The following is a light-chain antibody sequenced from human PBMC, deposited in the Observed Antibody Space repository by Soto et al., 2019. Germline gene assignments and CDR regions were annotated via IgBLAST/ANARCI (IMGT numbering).Light chain of an antibody. CDR2: GAS. V-gene: IGKV3-20*01. Sequence: EIVLTQSPGTLSLSPGERATLSCRASQSVSSSYLAWYQQKPGQAPRLLIYGASSRAIGIPDRFSGSGSGRVFTPTISRLEPEDSAVYYCQQYGSLVTFGQGTKLEIK. J-gene: IGKJ2*01. CDR1: QSVSSSY. CDR3: QQYGSLVT.